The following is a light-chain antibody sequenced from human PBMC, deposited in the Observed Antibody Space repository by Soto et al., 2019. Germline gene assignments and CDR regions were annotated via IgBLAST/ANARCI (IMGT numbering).Light chain of an antibody. CDR1: SSDIGGYDH. CDR2: DVS. V-gene: IGLV2-14*01. Sequence: QSVLTQPASVSGSPGQSITIPCTGTSSDIGGYDHVSWYQQHPGKAPKLMVYDVSNRPSGVSDRFSGSKSANTASLTISRLQAEDEADYYCNSYTTSSSLYVFGTGTKVTVL. CDR3: NSYTTSSSLYV. J-gene: IGLJ1*01.